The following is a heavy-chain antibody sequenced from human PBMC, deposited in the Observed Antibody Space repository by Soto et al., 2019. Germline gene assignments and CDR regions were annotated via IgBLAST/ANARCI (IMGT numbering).Heavy chain of an antibody. J-gene: IGHJ4*02. Sequence: QVQLRQWGAGLLKPSETLSLTCAVYGGSFSGYYWSWIRQPPGKGLEWIGEINHSGSTNYNPSLKSRVTISVDTSKNQFSLKLSSVTAADTAVYYCARRDGYNAIDYWGQGTLVTVSS. CDR2: INHSGST. CDR1: GGSFSGYY. CDR3: ARRDGYNAIDY. V-gene: IGHV4-34*01. D-gene: IGHD5-12*01.